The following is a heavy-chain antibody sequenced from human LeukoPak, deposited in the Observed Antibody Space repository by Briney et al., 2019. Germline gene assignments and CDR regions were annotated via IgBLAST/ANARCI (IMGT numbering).Heavy chain of an antibody. J-gene: IGHJ4*02. CDR3: AKAVNGGNSAFDY. Sequence: GGSLRLSCAASGFTFDDYAMHWVRQAPGKGLEWVSGISWNSGSIGYADSVKGRFTTSRDNAKNSLYLQMNSLRAEDTALYYCAKAVNGGNSAFDYWGQGTLVTVSS. D-gene: IGHD4-23*01. V-gene: IGHV3-9*01. CDR2: ISWNSGSI. CDR1: GFTFDDYA.